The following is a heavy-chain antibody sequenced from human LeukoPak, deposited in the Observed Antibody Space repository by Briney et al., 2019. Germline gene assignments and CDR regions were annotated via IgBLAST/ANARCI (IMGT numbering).Heavy chain of an antibody. CDR1: GYTFTGYY. D-gene: IGHD1-20*01. Sequence: ASVKVSCKASGYTFTGYYMHWARQAPGQGLEWMGWINPNSGGTNYAQKFQGRVTMTRDTSISTAYMELSRLRSDDTAVYYCARGVTGTLYYYYMDVWGKGTTVTVSS. CDR3: ARGVTGTLYYYYMDV. V-gene: IGHV1-2*02. J-gene: IGHJ6*03. CDR2: INPNSGGT.